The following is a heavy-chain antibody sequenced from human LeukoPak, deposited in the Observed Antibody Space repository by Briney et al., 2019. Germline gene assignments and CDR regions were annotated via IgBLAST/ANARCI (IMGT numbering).Heavy chain of an antibody. Sequence: GESLRLSCAASGFTFSSYAMSWVRQAPATGLEWVSSIGGSGGSTYYADSVKGRFTISRDNSKNTLYLQMNSLRAEDTAVYYCAKVETAAAATLRGFDYWGQGTLVTVSS. J-gene: IGHJ4*02. CDR2: IGGSGGST. V-gene: IGHV3-23*01. CDR1: GFTFSSYA. D-gene: IGHD6-13*01. CDR3: AKVETAAAATLRGFDY.